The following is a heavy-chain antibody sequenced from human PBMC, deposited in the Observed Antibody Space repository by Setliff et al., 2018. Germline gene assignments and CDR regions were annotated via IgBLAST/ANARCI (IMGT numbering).Heavy chain of an antibody. Sequence: SETLSLTCAVYGGSFSGHYWSWIRQSPGKGLEWIGEINHSGSTNYNPSLRSRVTMFVDTSKNQFSLRLNSVTAADTAVYYCAGRDYSGGDSWGHGTLVTVSS. CDR2: INHSGST. D-gene: IGHD4-4*01. CDR3: AGRDYSGGDS. CDR1: GGSFSGHY. V-gene: IGHV4-34*01. J-gene: IGHJ5*01.